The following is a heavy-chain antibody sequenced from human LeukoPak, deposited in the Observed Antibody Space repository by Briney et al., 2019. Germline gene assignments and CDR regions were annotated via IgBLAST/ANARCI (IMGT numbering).Heavy chain of an antibody. D-gene: IGHD2-15*01. CDR2: IYYSGST. CDR1: GGSLSSSY. Sequence: SETLSLTCTVSGGSLSSSYWSWIRQPPGRGLEWIGYIYYSGSTNYNPSLKSRVTMSVDPSQNQFSLKVSSVTAADAAVYFCAREVAVVGNNWFDPWGQGILVTVSS. CDR3: AREVAVVGNNWFDP. J-gene: IGHJ5*02. V-gene: IGHV4-59*01.